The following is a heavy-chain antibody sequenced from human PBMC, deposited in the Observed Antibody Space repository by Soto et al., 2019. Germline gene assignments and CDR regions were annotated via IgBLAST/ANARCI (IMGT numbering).Heavy chain of an antibody. V-gene: IGHV3-23*01. CDR2: ISGSGGIT. J-gene: IGHJ3*02. CDR1: GLIFSNYA. CDR3: EKKYIICGADVFDI. Sequence: EVQTLESGGGLVQPGGSLRLSCAASGLIFSNYAMCWVRQDPGKGPEWVSSISGSGGITYYADSVEGRFTVSRDNSKNTLYLQMNSLRAEETAVYYWEKKYIICGADVFDIWGQGTLVSVAS. D-gene: IGHD2-21*01.